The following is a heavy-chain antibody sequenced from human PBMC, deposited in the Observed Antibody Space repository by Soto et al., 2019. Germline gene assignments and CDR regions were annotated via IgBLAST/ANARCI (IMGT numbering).Heavy chain of an antibody. V-gene: IGHV1-69*04. CDR3: AGDPDSHYNDSHASSYP. D-gene: IGHD4-4*01. Sequence: ASVKVSCKASGYTFTNYDITWVRQAPGQGLEWMGRIIPIIGIINYAQKFQGRVTISADKFTGTAYMELTGLRSDDTAVYYCAGDPDSHYNDSHASSYPWGQGTLVTVSS. CDR1: GYTFTNYD. CDR2: IIPIIGII. J-gene: IGHJ5*02.